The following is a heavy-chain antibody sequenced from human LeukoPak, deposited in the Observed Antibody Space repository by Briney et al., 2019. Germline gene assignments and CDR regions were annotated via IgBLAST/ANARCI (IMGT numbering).Heavy chain of an antibody. CDR1: GGSISSYY. V-gene: IGHV4-59*01. CDR2: IYYSGST. CDR3: AREGDGYSSSWDWYFDL. D-gene: IGHD6-13*01. J-gene: IGHJ2*01. Sequence: SETLSLTCTVSGGSISSYYWSWIRQPPGKGLEWIGYIYYSGSTNYNPSLKSRVTTSVDTSKNQFSLKLSSVCAADTAVYYCAREGDGYSSSWDWYFDLWGRGTLVTVSS.